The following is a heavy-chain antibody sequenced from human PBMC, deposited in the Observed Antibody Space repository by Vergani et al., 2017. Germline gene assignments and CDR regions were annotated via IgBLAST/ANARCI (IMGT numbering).Heavy chain of an antibody. V-gene: IGHV1-18*01. CDR2: ISPDGFST. J-gene: IGHJ4*02. CDR1: GYTFTSYG. CDR3: AREPPLTGFFDY. Sequence: QDQLVQSGGEVKKPGASMKVSCKVSGYTFTSYGISRVRQAPGQGLEWVGVISPDGFSTFYAQKFQGRVTITRDTSTSTVYVEVTSLRSDDTAVYYCAREPPLTGFFDYWGQGTLVTVSS. D-gene: IGHD3-9*01.